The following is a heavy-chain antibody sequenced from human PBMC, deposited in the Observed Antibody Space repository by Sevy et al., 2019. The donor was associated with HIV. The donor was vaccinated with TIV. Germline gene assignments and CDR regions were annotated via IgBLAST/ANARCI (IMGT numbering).Heavy chain of an antibody. CDR2: IRGDGTPT. V-gene: IGHV3-74*01. Sequence: GGSLRLSCAASGFTFSNYWMHWVRQVPGKGPTWVSNIRGDGTPTVYADSVKGRFTISRDNAKNTLYLQMNNLRGEDTATYYCARYAYDSNFDYWGQGTLVTVSS. CDR3: ARYAYDSNFDY. CDR1: GFTFSNYW. D-gene: IGHD3-16*01. J-gene: IGHJ4*02.